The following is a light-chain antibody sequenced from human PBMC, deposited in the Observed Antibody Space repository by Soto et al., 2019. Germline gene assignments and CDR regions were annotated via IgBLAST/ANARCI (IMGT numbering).Light chain of an antibody. V-gene: IGKV4-1*01. Sequence: DIVMTQSPDSLAVSLGERATFNCKSSQSILYSSNNKNYLAWYQQKPGQPPKLLIYWASTRESGVPDRFSGSGSGTDFTLSISSLRAEAVAVYYCQQYYTTPPTFGQGTKLEIK. CDR1: QSILYSSNNKNY. CDR2: WAS. CDR3: QQYYTTPPT. J-gene: IGKJ2*01.